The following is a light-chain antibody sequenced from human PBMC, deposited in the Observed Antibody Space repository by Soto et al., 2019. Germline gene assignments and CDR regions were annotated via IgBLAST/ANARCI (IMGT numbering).Light chain of an antibody. Sequence: QSALTQPASVSGSPGQSITISCTGTSSDVGAYNLVSWYQHHPGMAPKLIIYEGSTRPSGVSNRFSASKSGNTASLTISGLQSEDEADYHCSSYAGSDTHYVFGSGTKVTVL. CDR3: SSYAGSDTHYV. V-gene: IGLV2-23*01. J-gene: IGLJ1*01. CDR2: EGS. CDR1: SSDVGAYNL.